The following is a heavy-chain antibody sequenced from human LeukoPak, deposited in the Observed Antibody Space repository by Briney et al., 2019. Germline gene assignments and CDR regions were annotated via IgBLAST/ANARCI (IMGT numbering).Heavy chain of an antibody. J-gene: IGHJ5*02. CDR3: ARVEKDIVVVPAARWYDP. CDR1: GGSFSGYY. CDR2: INHSGST. Sequence: KASGTLSLACAVYGGSFSGYYWSWIRQPPGKGLEWIGEINHSGSTNYNPSLKSRVTISVDTSKNQFSLKLSSVTAADTAVYYCARVEKDIVVVPAARWYDPCGQGTLVTVSS. V-gene: IGHV4-34*01. D-gene: IGHD2-2*01.